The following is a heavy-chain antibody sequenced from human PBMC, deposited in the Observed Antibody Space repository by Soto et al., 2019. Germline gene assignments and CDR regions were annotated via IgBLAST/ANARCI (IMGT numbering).Heavy chain of an antibody. CDR3: ARIPVDTSMIYWLDP. Sequence: SETLSLTCTVSGGSVSSGDYYWSWIRQPPGKGLEWIGYIYYSGNTNYNPSLKSRVIISVDTSKNLFSLKLTSVTAADTAVYYCARIPVDTSMIYWLDPWGQGTLVTVSP. V-gene: IGHV4-61*08. J-gene: IGHJ5*02. CDR2: IYYSGNT. CDR1: GGSVSSGDYY. D-gene: IGHD5-18*01.